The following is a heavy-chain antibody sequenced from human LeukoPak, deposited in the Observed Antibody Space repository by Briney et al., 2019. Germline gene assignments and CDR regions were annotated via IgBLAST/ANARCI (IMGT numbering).Heavy chain of an antibody. Sequence: ASVKVSCKASGYTFTSYDINWVRQATGQGLEWMGWMNPNSGNTGYAQKFQGRVTITRNTSISTAYMELSSLRSEDTAVYYCARVRDIVVVPAAIGWFDPWGQGTLVTVSS. V-gene: IGHV1-8*03. CDR2: MNPNSGNT. CDR1: GYTFTSYD. D-gene: IGHD2-2*01. CDR3: ARVRDIVVVPAAIGWFDP. J-gene: IGHJ5*02.